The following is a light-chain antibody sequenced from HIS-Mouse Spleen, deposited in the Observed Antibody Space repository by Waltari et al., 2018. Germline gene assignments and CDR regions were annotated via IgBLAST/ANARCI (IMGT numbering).Light chain of an antibody. CDR2: EDS. J-gene: IGLJ2*01. V-gene: IGLV3-10*01. Sequence: SYELTQPPSVSVSPGQTARITCSGDALPKTYAYWYQQKSGTAPVLVIYEDSKRPSGIPERFSGSSSGTMATLTISGAQVEDEADYYCYSTDSSGNHRVFGGGTKLTVL. CDR1: ALPKTY. CDR3: YSTDSSGNHRV.